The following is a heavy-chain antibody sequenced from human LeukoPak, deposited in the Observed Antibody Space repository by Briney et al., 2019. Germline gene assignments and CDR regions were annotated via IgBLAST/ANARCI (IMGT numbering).Heavy chain of an antibody. CDR3: ARDDSSSDGSGSYFDLLDS. Sequence: GGSLRLSGAASGFTFSSYWMTWVRQGPGKGLEWVANIERDGTGENYLDSVKGRFTISRDNGKNTLYLQMNSLRVEDTAVYYCARDDSSSDGSGSYFDLLDSWGQGTLVTVSS. V-gene: IGHV3-7*04. J-gene: IGHJ4*02. CDR2: IERDGTGE. CDR1: GFTFSSYW. D-gene: IGHD3-22*01.